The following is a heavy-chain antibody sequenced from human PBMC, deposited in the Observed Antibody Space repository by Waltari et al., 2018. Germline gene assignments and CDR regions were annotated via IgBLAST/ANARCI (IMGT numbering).Heavy chain of an antibody. CDR3: ARDPDYEISAGWFDP. V-gene: IGHV3-66*02. Sequence: EVQLVESGGGLVQPGGSLRLSCAASGFTVSSNYMSWVRQAPGKGLEWVSVIYSGGSTYYADSVKGRFTISRDNSKNTLYLQMNSLRAEDTAVYYCARDPDYEISAGWFDPWGQGTLVTVSS. D-gene: IGHD3-22*01. CDR1: GFTVSSNY. CDR2: IYSGGST. J-gene: IGHJ5*02.